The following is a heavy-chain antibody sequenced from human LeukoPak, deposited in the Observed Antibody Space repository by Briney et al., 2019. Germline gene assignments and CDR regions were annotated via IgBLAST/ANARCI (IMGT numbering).Heavy chain of an antibody. V-gene: IGHV3-43*02. CDR1: GFMFHDYA. CDR2: ISGDGGST. CDR3: ARESESSGWYDY. J-gene: IGHJ4*02. D-gene: IGHD6-19*01. Sequence: GGPLGLSCAAPGFMFHDYAIHWVRQAPGKGLEWVSLISGDGGSTFYADSVKGRFTISRDNSKNSLYLQMSSLRSEDTALYYCARESESSGWYDYWGQGTLVTVSS.